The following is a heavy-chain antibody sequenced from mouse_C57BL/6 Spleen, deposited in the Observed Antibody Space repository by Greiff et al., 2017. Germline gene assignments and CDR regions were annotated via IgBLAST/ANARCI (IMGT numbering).Heavy chain of an antibody. CDR3: ARDYDGYLGYFDV. J-gene: IGHJ1*03. V-gene: IGHV5-17*01. CDR2: ISSGSSTI. Sequence: EVKLMESGGGLVKPGGSLKLSCAASGFTFSDYGMHWVRQAPEKGLEWVAYISSGSSTIYYADTVKGRFTISRDNAKNTLFLQMTSLRSEDTAMYYCARDYDGYLGYFDVWGTGTTVTVSS. CDR1: GFTFSDYG. D-gene: IGHD2-3*01.